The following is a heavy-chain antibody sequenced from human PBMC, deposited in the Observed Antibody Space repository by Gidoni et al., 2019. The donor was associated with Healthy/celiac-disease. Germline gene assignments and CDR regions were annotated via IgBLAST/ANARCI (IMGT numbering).Heavy chain of an antibody. J-gene: IGHJ4*02. CDR1: GGSFSGYY. CDR2: INHSGST. CDR3: ASGTYDFWSGYLYYFDY. D-gene: IGHD3-3*01. Sequence: QVQLQQWGAGLLKPSETLSLTCAVYGGSFSGYYWSWIRQPPGKGLEWIGEINHSGSTNYNPSLKSRVTISVDTSKNQFSLKLSSVTAADTAVYYCASGTYDFWSGYLYYFDYWGQGTLVTVSS. V-gene: IGHV4-34*01.